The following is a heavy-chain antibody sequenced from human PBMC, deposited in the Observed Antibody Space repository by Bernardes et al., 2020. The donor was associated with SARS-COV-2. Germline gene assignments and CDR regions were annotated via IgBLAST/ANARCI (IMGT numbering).Heavy chain of an antibody. J-gene: IGHJ4*02. CDR3: ARHIYSSGWEKSLEGCDY. Sequence: GESLKISCKGSGYSFTSYWIGWVRQMPGKGLEWMGIIYPGDSDTRYSPSFQGQVTISADKSISTAYLQWSSLKASDTAMYYCARHIYSSGWEKSLEGCDYWGQGTLVTVSS. CDR2: IYPGDSDT. D-gene: IGHD6-19*01. CDR1: GYSFTSYW. V-gene: IGHV5-51*01.